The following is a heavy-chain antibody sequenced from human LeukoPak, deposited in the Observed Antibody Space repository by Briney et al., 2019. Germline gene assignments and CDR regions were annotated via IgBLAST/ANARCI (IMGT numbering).Heavy chain of an antibody. Sequence: ASVKVSCKASGYTFTDHYIHWVRQAPGQGLEWMGRINPNSGGTNVAQEFQGRVTMTRDTSISTAYMELSGLRSDDTAMYYCARVMVSLVRGDYFYFDYWAREPWSPSPQ. D-gene: IGHD3-10*01. J-gene: IGHJ4*02. CDR1: GYTFTDHY. CDR2: INPNSGGT. CDR3: ARVMVSLVRGDYFYFDY. V-gene: IGHV1-2*06.